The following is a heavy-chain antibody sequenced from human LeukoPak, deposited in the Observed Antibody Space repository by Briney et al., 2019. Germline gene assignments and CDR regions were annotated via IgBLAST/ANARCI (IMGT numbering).Heavy chain of an antibody. CDR3: ARDFSGYDDY. CDR1: GFTVTSTH. D-gene: IGHD3-22*01. J-gene: IGHJ4*02. CDR2: ISASGAT. V-gene: IGHV3-66*01. Sequence: GGSLRLSCAASGFTVTSTHMNWVRQAPGKGLEWVSVISASGATHYADSVKGRFIISRDNSKNTLYLQMNSLRVEDTAVYYCARDFSGYDDYWGQGTLVTVSS.